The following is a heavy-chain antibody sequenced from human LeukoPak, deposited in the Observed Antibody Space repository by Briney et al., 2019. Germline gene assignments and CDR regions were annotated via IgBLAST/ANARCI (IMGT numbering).Heavy chain of an antibody. CDR1: GYTFTGYY. Sequence: GASVKVSCKASGYTFTGYYMHWVRQAPGQGLEWMGWINPNSGGTNYAQKFQGRVTMTRDTSISTAYMELSRLRSDDTAVYYCAREQWLGSFYYYYYGMDVWGQGTTVTVSS. CDR3: AREQWLGSFYYYYYGMDV. D-gene: IGHD6-19*01. J-gene: IGHJ6*02. CDR2: INPNSGGT. V-gene: IGHV1-2*02.